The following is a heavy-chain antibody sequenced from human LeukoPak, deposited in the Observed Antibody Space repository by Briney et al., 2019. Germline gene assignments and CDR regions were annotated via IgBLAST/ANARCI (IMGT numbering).Heavy chain of an antibody. Sequence: QSGGSLRLSCAASGFTFSSYGMHWVRQAPGKGLEWVAFIRYDGSNKYYADSVKGRFTISRDNSKNTVYLQMNSLRAEDTAVYYCAKDLDGFFDYWGQGTLVTVSS. CDR2: IRYDGSNK. CDR1: GFTFSSYG. J-gene: IGHJ4*02. CDR3: AKDLDGFFDY. D-gene: IGHD5-24*01. V-gene: IGHV3-30*02.